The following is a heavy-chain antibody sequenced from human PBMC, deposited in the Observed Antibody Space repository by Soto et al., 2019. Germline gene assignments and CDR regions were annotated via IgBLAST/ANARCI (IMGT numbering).Heavy chain of an antibody. Sequence: QVQLVQSGAEVKKPGSSVKVSCKASGGTFSSYTISWVRQAPGQGREWMGRIIPILGIANYAQKFQGRVTNTAHKSTSTAYMDLGGLRAEYTAVCCFASDHAGGFDYWGQGTLVTVSS. V-gene: IGHV1-69*02. CDR1: GGTFSSYT. CDR2: IIPILGIA. J-gene: IGHJ4*02. D-gene: IGHD1-26*01. CDR3: ASDHAGGFDY.